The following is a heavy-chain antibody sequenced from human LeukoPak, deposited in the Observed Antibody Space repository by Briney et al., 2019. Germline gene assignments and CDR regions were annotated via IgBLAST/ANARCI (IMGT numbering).Heavy chain of an antibody. CDR3: ARSAISGSYPLGY. Sequence: ASVKVSCKASGYTFTSYDSNWVRQATGQGLEWMGLMNPNSGNTGYAQKFQGRVTMTSNTSIRTAYMELSSLRSEDTAVYYCARSAISGSYPLGYWGQGTLVTVSS. J-gene: IGHJ4*02. CDR2: MNPNSGNT. V-gene: IGHV1-8*01. D-gene: IGHD1-26*01. CDR1: GYTFTSYD.